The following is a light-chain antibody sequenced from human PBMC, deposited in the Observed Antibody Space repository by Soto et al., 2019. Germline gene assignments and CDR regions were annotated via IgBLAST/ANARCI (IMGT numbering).Light chain of an antibody. CDR1: QDISNH. CDR3: QQYYNFPLT. Sequence: DIQMTQSPSSLSASVGDRVTITCQASQDISNHLNWYQQKPGKAPKLLIYDASNLETGVPSRFSGSGSGTDFSVTISSLQPEDFATYYCQQYYNFPLTFGQGTRLEIK. V-gene: IGKV1-33*01. CDR2: DAS. J-gene: IGKJ5*01.